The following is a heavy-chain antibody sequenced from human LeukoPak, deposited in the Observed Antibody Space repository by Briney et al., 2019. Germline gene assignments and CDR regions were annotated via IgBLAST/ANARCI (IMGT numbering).Heavy chain of an antibody. V-gene: IGHV4-59*13. CDR2: IYNSVTT. Sequence: SETLSLTCTVSGLSISANSWSWIRQPPGKGLEWIGYIYNSVTTNYNPSLTSRVTISVDTSKNQLSLKLSSATAADTAVYYCARGARSFDYWGQGTLVTVSS. J-gene: IGHJ4*02. D-gene: IGHD3-10*01. CDR3: ARGARSFDY. CDR1: GLSISANS.